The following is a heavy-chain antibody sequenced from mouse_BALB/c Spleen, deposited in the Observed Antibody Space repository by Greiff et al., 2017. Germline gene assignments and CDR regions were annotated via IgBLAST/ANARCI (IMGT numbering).Heavy chain of an antibody. D-gene: IGHD1-1*01. CDR3: ARVALYYYGKDYFDD. CDR2: ISSGGSYT. J-gene: IGHJ2*01. V-gene: IGHV5-9-3*01. Sequence: EVKLMESGGGLVKPGGSLKLSCAASGFTFSSYAMSWVRQTPEKRLEWVATISSGGSYTYYPDSVKGRFTISRDNAKNTLYLQMSSLRSEDTAMYYCARVALYYYGKDYFDDWGQGTTLTVSS. CDR1: GFTFSSYA.